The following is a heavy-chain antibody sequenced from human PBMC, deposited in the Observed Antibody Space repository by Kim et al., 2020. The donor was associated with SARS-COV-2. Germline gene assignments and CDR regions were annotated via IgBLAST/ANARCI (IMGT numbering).Heavy chain of an antibody. Sequence: GGSLRLSCAASGFTVSSNYMSWVRQAPGKGLEWVSVIYSGGSTYYADSVKGRFTISRDNSKNTLYLQMNSLRAEDTAVYYCARDPLDYDILTGYAASGMDVWGQGTTVTVSS. CDR3: ARDPLDYDILTGYAASGMDV. CDR2: IYSGGST. D-gene: IGHD3-9*01. CDR1: GFTVSSNY. V-gene: IGHV3-53*01. J-gene: IGHJ6*02.